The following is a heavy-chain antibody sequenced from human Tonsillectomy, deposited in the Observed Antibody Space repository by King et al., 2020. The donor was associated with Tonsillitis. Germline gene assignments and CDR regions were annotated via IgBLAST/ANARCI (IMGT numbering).Heavy chain of an antibody. V-gene: IGHV1-2*02. Sequence: QLVQYGAEVKKPGASVKVSCKASGFFFTDYFMHWVRQAPGQGLEWMGWINPNSGGTKYAQQFQDRVTMTRDTSTSTGYMELSRLRSDDTAVYYCARDIPGVTTWDGAFDLWGQGTMVTVSS. CDR3: ARDIPGVTTWDGAFDL. CDR2: INPNSGGT. CDR1: GFFFTDYF. J-gene: IGHJ3*01. D-gene: IGHD2-21*01.